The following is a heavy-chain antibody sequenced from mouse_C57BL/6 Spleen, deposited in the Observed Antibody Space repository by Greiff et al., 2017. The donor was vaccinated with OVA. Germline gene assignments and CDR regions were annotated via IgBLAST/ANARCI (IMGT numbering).Heavy chain of an antibody. V-gene: IGHV1-42*01. CDR3: ARSPNWDGTPFDY. Sequence: VQLQQSGPELVKPGASVKISCKASGYSFTGYYMNWVKQSPEKSLEWIGEINPSTGGTTYNQKFKAKATLTVDKSSSTAYMQLKSLTSEDSAVYYFARSPNWDGTPFDYWGQGTTLTVSS. J-gene: IGHJ2*01. CDR1: GYSFTGYY. CDR2: INPSTGGT. D-gene: IGHD4-1*01.